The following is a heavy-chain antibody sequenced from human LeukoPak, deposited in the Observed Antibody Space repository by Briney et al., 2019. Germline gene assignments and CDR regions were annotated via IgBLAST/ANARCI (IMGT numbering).Heavy chain of an antibody. CDR3: ARSLYYYDSSGYYFPSNFDY. V-gene: IGHV4-61*01. D-gene: IGHD3-22*01. Sequence: SETLSLTCTVSGGSVSSGSAYWSWIRQPPGKGLEWIGYIYYTGSTNYNPSLKSRVTISVDTSKNQFSLNLSSVTAADTAVYYCARSLYYYDSSGYYFPSNFDYWGQGTLVTVSS. CDR2: IYYTGST. J-gene: IGHJ4*02. CDR1: GGSVSSGSAY.